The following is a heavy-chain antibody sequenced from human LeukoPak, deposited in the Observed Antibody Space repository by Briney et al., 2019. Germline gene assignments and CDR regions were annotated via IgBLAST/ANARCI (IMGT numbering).Heavy chain of an antibody. J-gene: IGHJ4*02. CDR1: GFTFSSYG. CDR3: AKDRVFDY. CDR2: ISYDGSNK. V-gene: IGHV3-30*18. Sequence: PGGSLRLSCAASGFTFSSYGMHWVRQAPGKGLEWVAVISYDGSNKYYADSVKGRFTISGDNSKNTLYLQMNSLRAEDTAVYYCAKDRVFDYWGQGTLVTVSS.